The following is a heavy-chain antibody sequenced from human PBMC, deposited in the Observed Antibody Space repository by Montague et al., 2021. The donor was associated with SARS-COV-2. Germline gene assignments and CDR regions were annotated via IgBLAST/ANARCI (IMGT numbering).Heavy chain of an antibody. J-gene: IGHJ3*02. CDR2: IYYNGST. D-gene: IGHD2-2*01. CDR3: ARIRAMKYDAFDI. V-gene: IGHV4-59*01. Sequence: SETLSLTCSVSGGSITGYYCSWIWHPPAKGLEWIGYIYYNGSTKYNPSLKSRVTISLDTPKNKFSLLLTSVTAANTAVYYCARIRAMKYDAFDIWGQGTVVAVSS. CDR1: GGSITGYY.